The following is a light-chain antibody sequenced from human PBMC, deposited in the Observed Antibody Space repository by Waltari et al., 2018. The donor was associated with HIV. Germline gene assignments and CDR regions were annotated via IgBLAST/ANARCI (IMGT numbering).Light chain of an antibody. CDR1: SSDVGSYNR. Sequence: QSALTQPPSVSGSPGQTVTISCSGTSSDVGSYNRVSGYKQPPGTAPKVIIYGVMNRPSGFPDRFSGSKSGNTASLIISGLQAEDEADFYCSSYTSDSTWVFGGGTKLTVL. CDR3: SSYTSDSTWV. CDR2: GVM. J-gene: IGLJ2*01. V-gene: IGLV2-18*02.